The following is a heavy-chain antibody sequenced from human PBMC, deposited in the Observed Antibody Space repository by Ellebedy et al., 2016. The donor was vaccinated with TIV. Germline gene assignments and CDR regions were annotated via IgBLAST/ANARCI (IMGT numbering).Heavy chain of an antibody. V-gene: IGHV3-7*01. J-gene: IGHJ6*02. CDR3: ARDPGYYYYGMDV. CDR2: IKQDGSEK. Sequence: GGSLRLSCAASGFTFSSYWMSWVRQAPGKGLEWVANIKQDGSEKYYVDSVKGRFTISRDNAKNSLYLQMNSLRAEDTAVYYCARDPGYYYYGMDVWGQGTTVTVPS. CDR1: GFTFSSYW.